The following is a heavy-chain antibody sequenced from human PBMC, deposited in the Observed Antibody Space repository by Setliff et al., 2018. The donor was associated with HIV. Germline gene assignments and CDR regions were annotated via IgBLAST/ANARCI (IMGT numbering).Heavy chain of an antibody. D-gene: IGHD6-19*01. V-gene: IGHV4-34*01. Sequence: SETLSLTCAVSGESFSGYYWSWIRQSPGKGLEWIGEINHSGGTNYNPSPKSRVTISVDTTKNQFSLKVKSVTAADTAVYYCVKRGIAVAGRWVPRNNWFDPWGQGSLVTVSS. CDR3: VKRGIAVAGRWVPRNNWFDP. J-gene: IGHJ5*02. CDR1: GESFSGYY. CDR2: INHSGGT.